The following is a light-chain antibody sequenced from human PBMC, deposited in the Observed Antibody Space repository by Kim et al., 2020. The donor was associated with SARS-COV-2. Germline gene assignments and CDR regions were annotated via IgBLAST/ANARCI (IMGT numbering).Light chain of an antibody. CDR1: QSVSSY. Sequence: LSLSPGERATLSCRASQSVSSYLAWYQQTPGQAPRLLIYDASNRATGIPARFSGSGSGTDFTLTISSLEPEDFAVYYCQQRSNWPTFGQGTKLEI. J-gene: IGKJ2*01. CDR3: QQRSNWPT. V-gene: IGKV3-11*01. CDR2: DAS.